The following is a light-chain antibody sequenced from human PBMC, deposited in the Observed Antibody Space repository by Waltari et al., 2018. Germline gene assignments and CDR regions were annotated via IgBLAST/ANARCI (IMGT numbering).Light chain of an antibody. CDR3: QQSYSTPFT. CDR2: AAS. V-gene: IGKV1-39*01. CDR1: QSISSY. J-gene: IGKJ4*01. Sequence: DIQMTKSPSSRSASVEDRVTLTCRASQSISSYLNWYQQKPGKAPKLLIYAASSLQSWVPSRFSGSGSGTYFTLTISSLQPEDFATYYCQQSYSTPFTFGGGTKVEIK.